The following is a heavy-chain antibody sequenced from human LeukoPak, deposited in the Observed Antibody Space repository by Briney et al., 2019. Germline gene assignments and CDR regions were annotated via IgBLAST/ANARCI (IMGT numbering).Heavy chain of an antibody. D-gene: IGHD4-23*01. Sequence: GGSLRLSCAASGFTFNFYVMTWVRQAPGKGLEWVSVISSSGSSTYYADSVKGRFTISRDNSKNTLDLQMNSLRAEDTAVYYCAKPAAYGGNSPFDYWGQGTLVTVSS. CDR3: AKPAAYGGNSPFDY. V-gene: IGHV3-23*01. CDR2: ISSSGSST. J-gene: IGHJ4*02. CDR1: GFTFNFYV.